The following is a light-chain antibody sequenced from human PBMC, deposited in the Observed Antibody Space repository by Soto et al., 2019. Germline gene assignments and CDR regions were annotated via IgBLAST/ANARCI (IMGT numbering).Light chain of an antibody. J-gene: IGKJ3*01. CDR3: QRYGHSPPFT. CDR2: GAS. V-gene: IGKV3-20*01. Sequence: EIVLTQSPGTLSLSPGERATLSCRASQSVSSSYLAWYQQKPGQAPRLLIYGASSRATAIPDRFSASGSGADFAHTSSRLEPEEFAVYYCQRYGHSPPFTFGPGTKVHI. CDR1: QSVSSSY.